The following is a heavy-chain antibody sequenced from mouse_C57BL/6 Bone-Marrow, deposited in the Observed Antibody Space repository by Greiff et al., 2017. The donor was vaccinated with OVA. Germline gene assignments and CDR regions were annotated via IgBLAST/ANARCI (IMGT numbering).Heavy chain of an antibody. CDR1: GFTFTDYY. Sequence: EVMLVESGGGLVQPGGSLSLSCAASGFTFTDYYMSWVRQPPGKALEWLGFIRNKANGYTTEYSASVKGRFTISRDNSQSILYLPMNALRAEDSATYYCARYRIYYGNYGYLDYWGQGTTLTVSS. CDR2: IRNKANGYTT. V-gene: IGHV7-3*01. CDR3: ARYRIYYGNYGYLDY. J-gene: IGHJ2*01. D-gene: IGHD2-1*01.